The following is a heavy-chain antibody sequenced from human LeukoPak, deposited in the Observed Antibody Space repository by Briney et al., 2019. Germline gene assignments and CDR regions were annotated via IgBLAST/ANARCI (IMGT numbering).Heavy chain of an antibody. Sequence: SETLSLTCTVSGGSISSSSYYWGWIRQPPGKGLEWIGSIYYSGSTYYNPSLKSRVTISVDTSKNQLSLKLSSVTAADTAVYYCARLYCSGGSCYSGDYWGQGTLVTVSS. V-gene: IGHV4-39*07. D-gene: IGHD2-15*01. J-gene: IGHJ4*02. CDR3: ARLYCSGGSCYSGDY. CDR2: IYYSGST. CDR1: GGSISSSSYY.